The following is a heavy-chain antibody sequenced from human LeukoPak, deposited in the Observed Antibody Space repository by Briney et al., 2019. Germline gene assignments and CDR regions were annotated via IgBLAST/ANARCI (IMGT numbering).Heavy chain of an antibody. CDR3: AREEYYYDSSGYYDKDGHDAFDI. Sequence: VASVKVSCKASGYTFTSYGISWVRQAPGQGLEWMGWISAYNGNTNYAQKLQGRVTMTTDTSTSTAHMELRSLRSDDTAVYYCAREEYYYDSSGYYDKDGHDAFDIWGQGTMVTVSS. J-gene: IGHJ3*02. D-gene: IGHD3-22*01. CDR1: GYTFTSYG. V-gene: IGHV1-18*01. CDR2: ISAYNGNT.